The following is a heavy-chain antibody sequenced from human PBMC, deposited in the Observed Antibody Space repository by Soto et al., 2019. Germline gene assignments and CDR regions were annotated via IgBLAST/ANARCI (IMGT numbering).Heavy chain of an antibody. J-gene: IGHJ6*02. CDR1: GYTFTSYD. CDR2: MNPNSGNT. V-gene: IGHV1-8*01. CDR3: ARSATTRKRYYYYGMDV. D-gene: IGHD2-15*01. Sequence: GASVKVSCKASGYTFTSYDINWVRQATGQGLEWMGWMNPNSGNTGYAQKFQGRVTMTRNTSISTAYMELSSLRSEDPAVYYCARSATTRKRYYYYGMDVWGQGTTVTVSS.